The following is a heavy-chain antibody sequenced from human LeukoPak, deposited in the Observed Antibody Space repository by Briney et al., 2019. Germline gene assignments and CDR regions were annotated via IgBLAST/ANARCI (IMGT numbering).Heavy chain of an antibody. CDR2: INHSGGT. D-gene: IGHD2-8*01. V-gene: IGHV4-34*01. J-gene: IGHJ6*03. CDR3: ARGTRCTNGVCYSHYYYYMDV. Sequence: PSETLSLTCAVYGGSFSGYYWSWIRQPPGKGLEWIGEINHSGGTNYNPSLKSRVTISVDTSKNQFSLKLSSVTAADTAVYYCARGTRCTNGVCYSHYYYYMDVWGKGTTVTVSS. CDR1: GGSFSGYY.